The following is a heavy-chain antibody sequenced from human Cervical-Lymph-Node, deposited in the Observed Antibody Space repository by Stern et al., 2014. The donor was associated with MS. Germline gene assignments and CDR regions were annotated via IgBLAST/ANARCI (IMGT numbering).Heavy chain of an antibody. CDR2: INRDGSST. V-gene: IGHV3-74*02. Sequence: QLVQSGGGLVQPGGSLRLSCAASGFTFSSYWMHWVRQAPGKGLGWVSRINRDGSSTSYADSVKGRFTISRDNAKNTLYLLMNSLRAEDTAVYYCSRGQSTIFGVANNWFDPWGQGTLVTVSS. CDR1: GFTFSSYW. CDR3: SRGQSTIFGVANNWFDP. J-gene: IGHJ5*02. D-gene: IGHD3-3*01.